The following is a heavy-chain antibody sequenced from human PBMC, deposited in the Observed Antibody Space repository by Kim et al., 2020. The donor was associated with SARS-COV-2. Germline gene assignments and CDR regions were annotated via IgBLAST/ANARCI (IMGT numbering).Heavy chain of an antibody. V-gene: IGHV3-23*01. Sequence: SVKGRFTLSRDNAKNTLYLQMNSLRAEDTAVYYCAKEGSSGWYAGNWFDPWGQGTLVTVSS. D-gene: IGHD6-19*01. CDR3: AKEGSSGWYAGNWFDP. J-gene: IGHJ5*02.